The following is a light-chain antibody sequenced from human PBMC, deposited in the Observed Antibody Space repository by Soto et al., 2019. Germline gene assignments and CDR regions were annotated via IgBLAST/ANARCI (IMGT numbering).Light chain of an antibody. V-gene: IGLV2-8*01. CDR1: SSDVGGHNY. CDR2: EVS. CDR3: TSYGGSNNLL. J-gene: IGLJ2*01. Sequence: QSALTQPPSASGSPGQSVTISCIGTSSDVGGHNYVSWYQQHPGKAPKLMIYEVSKRPSGVPDRFSGSKSGNTASLTVSGLQAEDEADYYCTSYGGSNNLLFGGGTKVTVL.